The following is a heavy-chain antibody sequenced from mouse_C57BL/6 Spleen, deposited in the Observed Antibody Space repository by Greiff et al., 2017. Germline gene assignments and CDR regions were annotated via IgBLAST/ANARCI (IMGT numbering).Heavy chain of an antibody. CDR3: ARFITTAFMDY. Sequence: QVQLQQPGAELVKPGASVKMSCKASGYTFTSYWITWVKQRPGQGLEWIGDIYPGSGSTNYNEKLKSKATLTVDTSSSTAYMQLSSLTSEDSAVYYCARFITTAFMDYWGQGTSVTVSS. CDR2: IYPGSGST. J-gene: IGHJ4*01. V-gene: IGHV1-55*01. D-gene: IGHD1-2*01. CDR1: GYTFTSYW.